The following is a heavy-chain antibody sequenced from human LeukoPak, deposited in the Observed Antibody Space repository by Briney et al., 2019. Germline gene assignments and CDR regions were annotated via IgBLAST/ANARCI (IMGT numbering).Heavy chain of an antibody. CDR3: ASQPRYYDILTGYYQTANWFDP. CDR1: GFTFRDYY. D-gene: IGHD3-9*01. CDR2: ISSSVSTI. Sequence: GGSLRLSCAASGFTFRDYYMSWIRQAPGKGLEWVSYISSSVSTIYYADLVKGRFTISRDNAKNSLYLQMNSLRAEDTAVYYCASQPRYYDILTGYYQTANWFDPWGQGTLVTVSS. V-gene: IGHV3-11*01. J-gene: IGHJ5*02.